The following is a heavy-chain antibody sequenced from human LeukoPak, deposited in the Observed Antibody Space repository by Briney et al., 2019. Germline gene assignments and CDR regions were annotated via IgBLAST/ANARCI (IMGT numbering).Heavy chain of an antibody. J-gene: IGHJ4*02. Sequence: ASVKVSCKASGYTFTSYGISWVRQAPGQGLEWMGWISAYNGNTNYAQKLQGRVTMTTDTSTSTAYVELRSLRSDDTAVYYCARESVGATYFDYWGQGTLVTVSS. CDR1: GYTFTSYG. CDR2: ISAYNGNT. V-gene: IGHV1-18*01. D-gene: IGHD1-26*01. CDR3: ARESVGATYFDY.